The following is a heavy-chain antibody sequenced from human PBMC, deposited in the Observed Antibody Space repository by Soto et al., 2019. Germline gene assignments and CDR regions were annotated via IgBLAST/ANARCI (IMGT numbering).Heavy chain of an antibody. CDR3: ARGGSSSDNGMEV. J-gene: IGHJ6*02. D-gene: IGHD6-6*01. CDR1: GFSFSTYS. V-gene: IGHV3-48*02. Sequence: EVHLVESGGGLVQPGGSLRLSCAASGFSFSTYSMNWVRQAPGKGLEWVSYISSRSYTIYYIDSVKGRFTISRDNAKSSPYMQMTSLRDQDTAVYYCARGGSSSDNGMEVWGPGTTVIVSS. CDR2: ISSRSYTI.